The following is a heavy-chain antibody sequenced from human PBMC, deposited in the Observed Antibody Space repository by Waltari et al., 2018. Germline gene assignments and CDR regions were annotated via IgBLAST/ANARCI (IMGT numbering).Heavy chain of an antibody. Sequence: QVQLVQSGAEVKKPGSSVKVSCKASGGTFSSYAISWVRQAPGQGLEWMGGIIPIFGTANYAQKFQGRVTITADESTSTAYMERSSLRSEDTAVYYCARDAYCSGGSCYSGGYNWFDPWGQGTLVTVSS. CDR3: ARDAYCSGGSCYSGGYNWFDP. CDR2: IIPIFGTA. V-gene: IGHV1-69*12. CDR1: GGTFSSYA. D-gene: IGHD2-15*01. J-gene: IGHJ5*02.